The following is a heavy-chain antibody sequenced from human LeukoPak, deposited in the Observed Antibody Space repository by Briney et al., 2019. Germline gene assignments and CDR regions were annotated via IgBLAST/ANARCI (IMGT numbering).Heavy chain of an antibody. CDR3: ARRDGSGYYALDY. Sequence: GGSLRLSCAASGFTVSSNFMSWVRQAPGKGLEWVSTIGGRGVLTYYADSVRGRFTVSRDNSKNTLYLQMNSLRAEDTAVYYCARRDGSGYYALDYWGQGFLVTVSS. V-gene: IGHV3-23*01. D-gene: IGHD3-22*01. CDR2: IGGRGVLT. J-gene: IGHJ4*02. CDR1: GFTVSSNF.